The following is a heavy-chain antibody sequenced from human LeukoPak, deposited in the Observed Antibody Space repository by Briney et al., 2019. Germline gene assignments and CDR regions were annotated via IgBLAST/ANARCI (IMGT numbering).Heavy chain of an antibody. CDR1: GFTFSSYG. CDR2: IRYDGSNK. V-gene: IGHV3-30*02. Sequence: GGSLRLSCAASGFTFSSYGMLWVRQAPGKGLEWVSFIRYDGSNKYYADSVKGRFTISRDNSKNTLYLQMNSLRVEDTAVYYCAKAGAHCSTTSCYTNYWGQGTLVTVSS. CDR3: AKAGAHCSTTSCYTNY. D-gene: IGHD2-2*02. J-gene: IGHJ4*02.